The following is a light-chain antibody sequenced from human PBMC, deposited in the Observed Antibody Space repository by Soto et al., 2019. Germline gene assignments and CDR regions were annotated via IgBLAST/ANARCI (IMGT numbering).Light chain of an antibody. V-gene: IGKV3D-15*01. CDR3: QQYNQWPLT. Sequence: IVMTQSPATLSVSPGEGATLSCRASETISRDLAWYQQKPGQSPRLLIFGAFTRATCVPVRFSGSGSGTEFTLTVSSLQSEDVDVYFCQQYNQWPLTFGGGTRVEIK. CDR1: ETISRD. CDR2: GAF. J-gene: IGKJ4*01.